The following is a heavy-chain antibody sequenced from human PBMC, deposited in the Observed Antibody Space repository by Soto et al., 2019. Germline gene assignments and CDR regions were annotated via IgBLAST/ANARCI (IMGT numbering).Heavy chain of an antibody. CDR2: ISTDNGNT. D-gene: IGHD2-21*01. J-gene: IGHJ6*02. CDR3: ARDVPDTSLFFYYYGMDA. V-gene: IGHV1-18*01. Sequence: QVHLVQSGAEVRKPGASVKVSCKASGYSFTSYGISWVRQAPGQGLEWMGWISTDNGNTNYAHNLQGRVSMTIDPSTSTAYMELWSLGSADTAVYYCARDVPDTSLFFYYYGMDAWGQGTTVTVSS. CDR1: GYSFTSYG.